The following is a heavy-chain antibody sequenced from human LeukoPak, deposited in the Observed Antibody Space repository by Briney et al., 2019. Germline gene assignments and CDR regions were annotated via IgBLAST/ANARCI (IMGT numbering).Heavy chain of an antibody. CDR2: ISSSGSTI. D-gene: IGHD1-7*01. Sequence: GGSLRLSCAASGFTFSSYEMNWVRQAPGKGLEWVSYISSSGSTIYYADSVKGRFTISRDNAKNSLYLQMNSLRAEDTAVYYCARVSAKLIDCWGQGTLVTVSS. V-gene: IGHV3-48*03. CDR1: GFTFSSYE. J-gene: IGHJ4*02. CDR3: ARVSAKLIDC.